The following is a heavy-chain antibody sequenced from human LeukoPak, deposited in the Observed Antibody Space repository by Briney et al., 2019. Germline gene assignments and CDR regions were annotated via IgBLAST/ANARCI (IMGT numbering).Heavy chain of an antibody. Sequence: SETLSLTCTVSGGSISSYYWIWIRQPPGKGLEWIGYIYYSGSTNYNPSLKSRVTMSVDTSKNQFSLELTSVTPADTAAYYCARATTYYYGTDVWGQGTTVTVSS. D-gene: IGHD1-1*01. CDR3: ARATTYYYGTDV. CDR1: GGSISSYY. CDR2: IYYSGST. V-gene: IGHV4-59*01. J-gene: IGHJ6*02.